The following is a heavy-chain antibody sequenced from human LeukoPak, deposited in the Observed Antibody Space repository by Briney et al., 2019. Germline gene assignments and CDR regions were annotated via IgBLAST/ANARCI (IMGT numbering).Heavy chain of an antibody. CDR1: GFTFDDYA. CDR3: AKDPSHEFDP. J-gene: IGHJ5*02. V-gene: IGHV3-23*01. Sequence: QPGGSLRLSCAASGFTFDDYAMHWVRQAPGKGLEWVSAISGSGGSTYYADSVKGRFTISRDNSKNTLHLQMNSLRAEDTAVYYCAKDPSHEFDPWGQGTLVTVSS. CDR2: ISGSGGST.